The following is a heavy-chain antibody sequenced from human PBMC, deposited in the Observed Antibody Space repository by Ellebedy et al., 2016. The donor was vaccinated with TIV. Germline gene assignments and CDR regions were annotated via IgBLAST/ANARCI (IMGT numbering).Heavy chain of an antibody. CDR2: IYYSGST. D-gene: IGHD1-1*01. J-gene: IGHJ4*02. V-gene: IGHV4-59*08. CDR3: ATYSMGRLDH. Sequence: SETLSLTCAVSGGAISSNYWSWIRQPPGKGLEWIGYIYYSGSTNYSPSLKSRVTISVDTSKNQFSLKLSSATAADTAVYYCATYSMGRLDHWGQGTLITVSS. CDR1: GGAISSNY.